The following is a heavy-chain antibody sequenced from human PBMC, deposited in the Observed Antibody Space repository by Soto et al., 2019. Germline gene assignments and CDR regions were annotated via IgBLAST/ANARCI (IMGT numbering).Heavy chain of an antibody. CDR3: AKQSQEDWYMLSDGAFES. CDR2: ISGSGGST. Sequence: VQLLESGGGLVQPGGSLRLSCAASGFTFSSYAMSWVRQAPGKGLAWVSAISGSGGSTYYADSVKGRFTITRANSKNTLYRQMKSRRAEDTAVYYCAKQSQEDWYMLSDGAFESWGQGTMVTVTS. V-gene: IGHV3-23*01. D-gene: IGHD2-8*01. J-gene: IGHJ3*02. CDR1: GFTFSSYA.